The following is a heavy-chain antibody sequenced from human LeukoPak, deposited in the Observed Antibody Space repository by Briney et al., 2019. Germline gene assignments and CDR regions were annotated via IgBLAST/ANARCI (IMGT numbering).Heavy chain of an antibody. CDR2: ISAYNGNT. CDR3: ARDLAVVVVAATLDYYYGMDV. CDR1: GYTFTNYY. V-gene: IGHV1-18*01. Sequence: ASVKVSCKASGYTFTNYYIHWVRQAPGQGLEWMGWISAYNGNTNYAQKLQGRVTMTTDTSTSTAYMELRSLRSDDTAVYYCARDLAVVVVAATLDYYYGMDVWGQGTTVTVSS. D-gene: IGHD2-15*01. J-gene: IGHJ6*02.